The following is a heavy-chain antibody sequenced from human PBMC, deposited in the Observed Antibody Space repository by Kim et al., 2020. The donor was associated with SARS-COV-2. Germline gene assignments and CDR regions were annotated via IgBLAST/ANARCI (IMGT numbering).Heavy chain of an antibody. V-gene: IGHV3-30*01. CDR3: ARGGAFDI. J-gene: IGHJ3*02. CDR2: GSNK. Sequence: GSNKYYVDSVKGRFTISRDNSKNTLYLQMNSLRAEDTAVYYCARGGAFDIWGQGTMVTVSS.